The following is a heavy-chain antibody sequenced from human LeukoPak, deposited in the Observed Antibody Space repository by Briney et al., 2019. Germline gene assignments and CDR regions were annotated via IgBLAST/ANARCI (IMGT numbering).Heavy chain of an antibody. CDR2: IYHSGST. CDR3: ARGRGDFWSGYSFWFDP. D-gene: IGHD3-3*01. Sequence: KTGGSLRLSCAASGFTFSSYSMNWVRQAPGKGLEWIGEIYHSGSTNYNPSLKSRVTISVDKSKNQFSLKLSSVTAADTAVYYCARGRGDFWSGYSFWFDPWGQGTLVTVSS. J-gene: IGHJ5*02. V-gene: IGHV4-4*02. CDR1: GFTFSSYSM.